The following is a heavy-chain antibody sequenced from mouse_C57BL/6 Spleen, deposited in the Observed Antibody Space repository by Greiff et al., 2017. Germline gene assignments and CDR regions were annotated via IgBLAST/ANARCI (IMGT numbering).Heavy chain of an antibody. Sequence: VKLQQSGAELARPGASVKLSCKASGYTFTSYGISWVKQRTGQGLEWIGEIYPRSGNTYYNEKFKGKATLTADKSSSTAYMELRSLTSEDSAVYFCARIDLLWSFAYWGQGTLVTVSA. D-gene: IGHD2-1*01. CDR1: GYTFTSYG. J-gene: IGHJ3*01. CDR3: ARIDLLWSFAY. V-gene: IGHV1-81*01. CDR2: IYPRSGNT.